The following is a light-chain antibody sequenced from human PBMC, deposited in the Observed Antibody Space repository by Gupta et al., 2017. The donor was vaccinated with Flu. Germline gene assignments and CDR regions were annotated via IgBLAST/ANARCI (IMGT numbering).Light chain of an antibody. V-gene: IGKV1-39*01. CDR1: QNINTY. J-gene: IGKJ2*01. CDR3: QQSDTYPRT. Sequence: DIQMTQSPSSLSASVGDRVTITCRASQNINTYLNWYQQKPGKAPNLLIHSASSLQSGVPSRFSGSGSGTHFTLSISSLQPEDFATYFCQQSDTYPRTFGQGTKLEMK. CDR2: SAS.